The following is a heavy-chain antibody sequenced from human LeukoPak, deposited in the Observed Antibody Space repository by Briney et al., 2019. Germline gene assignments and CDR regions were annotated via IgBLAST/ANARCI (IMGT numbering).Heavy chain of an antibody. CDR3: AKERGITMIVVVIDYFDY. J-gene: IGHJ4*02. CDR2: ISGSGGST. D-gene: IGHD3-22*01. CDR1: GFTFSSYA. V-gene: IGHV3-23*01. Sequence: GGSLRLSCAASGFTFSSYAMSWVRQAPGKGLEWVSAISGSGGSTYYADSVKGRFTISRNNSKNTLYLQMSSLRAEDTAVYYCAKERGITMIVVVIDYFDYWGQGTLVTVSS.